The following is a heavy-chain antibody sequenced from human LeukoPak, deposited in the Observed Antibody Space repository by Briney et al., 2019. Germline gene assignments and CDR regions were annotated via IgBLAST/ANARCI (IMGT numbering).Heavy chain of an antibody. CDR1: GGSISSSSYY. CDR2: IYYSGST. D-gene: IGHD4-17*01. J-gene: IGHJ4*02. V-gene: IGHV4-39*07. Sequence: SETLSLTCTVSGGSISSSSYYWGWIRQPPGKGLEWIGSIYYSGSTYYNPFLKSRVTISVDTSKNQFSLKLSSVTAADTAVYYCAREGTTVTLTSVFDYWGQGTLVTVSS. CDR3: AREGTTVTLTSVFDY.